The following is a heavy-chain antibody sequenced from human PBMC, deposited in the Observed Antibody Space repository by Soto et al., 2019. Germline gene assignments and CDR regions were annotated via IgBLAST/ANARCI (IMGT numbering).Heavy chain of an antibody. CDR1: GGSISSGGYY. D-gene: IGHD6-6*01. V-gene: IGHV4-31*03. CDR2: IYYSGST. J-gene: IGHJ4*02. Sequence: QVQLQESGPGLVKPSQTLSLTCTVSGGSISSGGYYWSWIRQHPGKGLEWIGYIYYSGSTYYNPSLKSRVTISVDTSKNQFSLXXXXXXXXXTXXYYXXRXXXXSIAARPGHFDYWGQGTLVTVSS. CDR3: XRXXXXSIAARPGHFDY.